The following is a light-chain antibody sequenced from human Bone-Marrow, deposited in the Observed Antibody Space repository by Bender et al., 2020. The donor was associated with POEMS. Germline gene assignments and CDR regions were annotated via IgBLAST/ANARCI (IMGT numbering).Light chain of an antibody. CDR3: QSYDNSLGGWV. J-gene: IGLJ3*02. CDR1: KLGNKY. CDR2: QDA. Sequence: SYEVTQPSSVSVSPGQTASITCSGDKLGNKYACWYQQKAGQSPILVIYQDANRPSGVPDRFSGSKSGTSASLAITGLQAEDEGDYYCQSYDNSLGGWVFGGGTKLTVL. V-gene: IGLV3-1*01.